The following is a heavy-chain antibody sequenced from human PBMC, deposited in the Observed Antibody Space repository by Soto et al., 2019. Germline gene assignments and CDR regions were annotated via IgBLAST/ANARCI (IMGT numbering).Heavy chain of an antibody. CDR2: IIPIFGTA. V-gene: IGHV1-69*12. J-gene: IGHJ6*02. CDR3: AVTMTNYYYYGMDV. D-gene: IGHD3-22*01. Sequence: QVQLVQSGAEVKKPGSSVKVSCKASGGTFSSYAISWVRQAPGQGLEWMGGIIPIFGTADYAKKFQGRVTITAGESTSTAYMELSSLRSEDTAVYYWAVTMTNYYYYGMDVWGQGTTVTVSS. CDR1: GGTFSSYA.